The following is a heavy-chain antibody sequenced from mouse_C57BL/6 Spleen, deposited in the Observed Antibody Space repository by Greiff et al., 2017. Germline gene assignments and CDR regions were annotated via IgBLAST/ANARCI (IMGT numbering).Heavy chain of an antibody. CDR1: GFTFSDYG. J-gene: IGHJ3*01. CDR3: ARRDYDYDWFAY. CDR2: ISSGSSTI. V-gene: IGHV5-17*01. D-gene: IGHD2-4*01. Sequence: EVKLQESGGGLVKPGGSLKLSCAASGFTFSDYGMHWVRQAPEKGLEWVAYISSGSSTIYYADTVKGRFTISRDNAKNTLFLQMTSLRSEDTAMYYCARRDYDYDWFAYWGQGTLVTVSA.